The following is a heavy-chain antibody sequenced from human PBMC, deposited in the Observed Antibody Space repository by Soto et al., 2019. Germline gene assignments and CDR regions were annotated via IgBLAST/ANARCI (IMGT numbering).Heavy chain of an antibody. CDR1: GGSVDRGDYC. CDR2: IFYSGST. CDR3: ARVTPTFGGYFDY. D-gene: IGHD3-16*01. V-gene: IGHV4-61*08. Sequence: PSETLSLTCSVSGGSVDRGDYCWTWIRQPPGKGLEWIGFIFYSGSTDYNPSFKGRVTISVDTSKHQFSLKLNSVTAADTAVYYCARVTPTFGGYFDYWGHGTLVTVSS. J-gene: IGHJ4*01.